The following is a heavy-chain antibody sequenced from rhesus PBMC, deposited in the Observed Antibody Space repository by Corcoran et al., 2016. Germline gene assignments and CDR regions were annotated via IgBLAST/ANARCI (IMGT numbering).Heavy chain of an antibody. V-gene: IGHV4-160*01. J-gene: IGHJ3*01. D-gene: IGHD6-25*01. CDR1: GGSLSGYS. CDR2: IYGRGGST. Sequence: QVQLQESGPGLVKPSATLSLTCAVSGGSLSGYSWRLFRPPPGKGLEWLGRIYGRGGSTDYNPSLKSRVTISTDTSKNQFSLKLSSVTAADTAVYYCARQGGSWNGYAFDFWGQGLRVTVSS. CDR3: ARQGGSWNGYAFDF.